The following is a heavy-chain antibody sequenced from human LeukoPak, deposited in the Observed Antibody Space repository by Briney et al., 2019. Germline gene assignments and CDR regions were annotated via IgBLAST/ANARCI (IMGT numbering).Heavy chain of an antibody. CDR2: ISSSSSYI. V-gene: IGHV3-21*01. CDR1: GFTFSSYS. CDR3: ARELQYHGVFDY. Sequence: GGSLRLSCAASGFTFSSYSMNWVHKAPGKGLEWVSSISSSSSYIFYADSVKGRFTISRDNAKNSLYLQMNSLRAEDTAVYYCARELQYHGVFDYWGQGTLVTVSS. D-gene: IGHD4-11*01. J-gene: IGHJ4*02.